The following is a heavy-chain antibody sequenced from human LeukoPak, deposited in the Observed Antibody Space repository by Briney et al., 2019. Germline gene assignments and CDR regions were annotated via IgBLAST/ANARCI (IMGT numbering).Heavy chain of an antibody. CDR3: AKVGGSGSSLRYYIAV. J-gene: IGHJ6*03. Sequence: TGGSLRLSCAASGFTFNINAMSWVLQAPGKGREGVSIISGNGDSSYYADSVKRRLTISRDTSKNPVSLKMNGLRAEDTAVYHCAKVGGSGSSLRYYIAVWGRGTTVTVSS. D-gene: IGHD3-10*01. V-gene: IGHV3-23*01. CDR1: GFTFNINA. CDR2: ISGNGDSS.